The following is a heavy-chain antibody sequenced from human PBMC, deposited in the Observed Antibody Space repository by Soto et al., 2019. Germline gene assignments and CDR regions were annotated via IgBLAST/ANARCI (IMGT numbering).Heavy chain of an antibody. J-gene: IGHJ4*02. CDR2: ISSSSSII. Sequence: EVQLVDSGGGLVHPGGSLRLSCVASRFSFSSYGMNWVRQAPGKGLEWVAYISSSSSIIYYADSVKGRFTISRDNAKNSMFLQVNSLVAEDTGMYSCAREQHRSDSSYWYFDYWGQGTLVTVSS. CDR3: AREQHRSDSSYWYFDY. CDR1: RFSFSSYG. V-gene: IGHV3-48*01. D-gene: IGHD6-13*01.